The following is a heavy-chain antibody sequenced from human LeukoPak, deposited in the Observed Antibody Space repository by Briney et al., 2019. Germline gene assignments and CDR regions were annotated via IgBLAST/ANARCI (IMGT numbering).Heavy chain of an antibody. Sequence: GGSLRLSCAASGFTVSSNYMSWVHQAPGKGLEWVSIIYSGGSTYYADSVKGRFTISRDNSKNTLYLQMNSLRAEDTAVYYCARESASRGFFDPWGRGTLVTVSS. CDR2: IYSGGST. CDR3: ARESASRGFFDP. CDR1: GFTVSSNY. V-gene: IGHV3-53*01. D-gene: IGHD2-2*01. J-gene: IGHJ5*02.